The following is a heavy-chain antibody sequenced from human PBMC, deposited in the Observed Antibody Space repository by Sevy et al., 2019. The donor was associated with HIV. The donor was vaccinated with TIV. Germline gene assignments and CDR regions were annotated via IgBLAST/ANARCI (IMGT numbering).Heavy chain of an antibody. CDR3: ARDLGYESSGYLPFFDP. D-gene: IGHD3-22*01. CDR2: ISYDGNIR. J-gene: IGHJ5*02. CDR1: ALTFSSHA. Sequence: GGSLRLSCAASALTFSSHATHWVRQAPGKGLESVAVISYDGNIRYYGDSVKGRFTISRDDSKNTLYLQMNSLRAEDTAVYYCARDLGYESSGYLPFFDPRGQGTLVTVSS. V-gene: IGHV3-30-3*01.